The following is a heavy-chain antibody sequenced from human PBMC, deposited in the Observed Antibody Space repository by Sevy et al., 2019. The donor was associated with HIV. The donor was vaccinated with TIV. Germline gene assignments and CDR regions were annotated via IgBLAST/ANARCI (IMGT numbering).Heavy chain of an antibody. CDR2: INQDRSEK. J-gene: IGHJ4*02. Sequence: GGSLRLSCAASGFTFSSYWMHWVRQAPGKGLEWVAKINQDRSEKYYVDSVKGRFTISRDNAKNSLFLQMNSLRAEDRAVYYCGRALGSCDGYWGKGTLVTVSS. V-gene: IGHV3-7*04. CDR1: GFTFSSYW. D-gene: IGHD2-15*01. CDR3: GRALGSCDGY.